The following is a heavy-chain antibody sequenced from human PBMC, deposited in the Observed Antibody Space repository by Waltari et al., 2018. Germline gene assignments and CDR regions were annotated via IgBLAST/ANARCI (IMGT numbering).Heavy chain of an antibody. D-gene: IGHD1-26*01. CDR2: ISSSSRTI. J-gene: IGHJ4*02. CDR3: ARDMAFGEWELPGTFDY. Sequence: EVQLVESGGGLVQPGESLRLSCEVSGFNFNDYSMNWVRQAPGKGLEWVSYISSSSRTIYYADSVKARFTISRDNAKNSLCLQMNSLRAEDTAVYYCARDMAFGEWELPGTFDYWGQGTLVTVSS. CDR1: GFNFNDYS. V-gene: IGHV3-48*01.